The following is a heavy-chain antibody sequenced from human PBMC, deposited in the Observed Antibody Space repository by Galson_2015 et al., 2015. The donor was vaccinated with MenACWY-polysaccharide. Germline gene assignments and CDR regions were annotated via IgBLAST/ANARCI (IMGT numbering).Heavy chain of an antibody. CDR3: ARDAGGTEDD. CDR2: INTYNANT. Sequence: SVKVSCKASGYTFTNYAINWVRQAPGQGLEWMGWINTYNANTYYAQKVQGRVTVTADTSTSTAYMELRSLRSDDTAVYYCARDAGGTEDDWGQGTLVTVSS. CDR1: GYTFTNYA. J-gene: IGHJ4*02. D-gene: IGHD2-15*01. V-gene: IGHV1-18*04.